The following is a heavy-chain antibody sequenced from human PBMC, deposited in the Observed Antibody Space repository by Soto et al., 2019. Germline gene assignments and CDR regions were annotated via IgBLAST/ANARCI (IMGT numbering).Heavy chain of an antibody. CDR2: ISYDGNNK. CDR1: GFTFSSYA. Sequence: GGSLRLSCSASGFTFSSYAMHWVRQAPGKGLDWVAVISYDGNNKYYADSVKGRFTISGDNSKNTLYLQMNSLRAEDTAVYYCARGPLLMVYATSYYYYGMDVWGQGTTVTVSS. CDR3: ARGPLLMVYATSYYYYGMDV. J-gene: IGHJ6*02. V-gene: IGHV3-30-3*01. D-gene: IGHD2-8*01.